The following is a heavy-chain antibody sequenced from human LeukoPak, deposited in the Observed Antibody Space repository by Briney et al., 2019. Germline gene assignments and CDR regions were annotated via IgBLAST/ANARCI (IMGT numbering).Heavy chain of an antibody. CDR2: VNHSGKT. CDR1: GGSLSGYY. Sequence: SETLSLTCAVYGGSLSGYYWSWIRQPPGKGLEWIGEVNHSGKTSYNPSLKSRVTISVDTSKNQFSLKLSSVTAADTAVYYCAMSLISFDYWGQGTLVSVSS. D-gene: IGHD2-8*01. CDR3: AMSLISFDY. J-gene: IGHJ4*02. V-gene: IGHV4-34*01.